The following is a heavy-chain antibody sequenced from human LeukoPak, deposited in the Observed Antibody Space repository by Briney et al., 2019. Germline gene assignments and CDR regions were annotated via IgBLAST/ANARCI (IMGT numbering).Heavy chain of an antibody. CDR3: ARSQGGTMSLRHFDL. Sequence: TGGSLRLSCAASGFTFSSYNMNWVRQAPGKGLEWVSVINSGGNAYYADSVKGRFTISRDNSKNMLFLQMNSLRAEDTAVYYCARSQGGTMSLRHFDLWGRGTLVTVSS. CDR1: GFTFSSYN. CDR2: INSGGNA. V-gene: IGHV3-53*01. J-gene: IGHJ2*01. D-gene: IGHD3-22*01.